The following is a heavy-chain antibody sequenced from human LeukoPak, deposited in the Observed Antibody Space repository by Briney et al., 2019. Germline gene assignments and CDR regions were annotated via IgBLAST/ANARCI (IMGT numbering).Heavy chain of an antibody. CDR1: GFTFSSYA. Sequence: GGSLRLSWAASGFTFSSYAMSWVRQAPGKGLEWVSAISGSGGSTYYADSVKGRFTISRDNSKNTLYLQMNSLRAEDTAVYYCARPAGGGGWYDAFDIWGQGTMVTVSS. CDR2: ISGSGGST. V-gene: IGHV3-23*01. CDR3: ARPAGGGGWYDAFDI. D-gene: IGHD6-19*01. J-gene: IGHJ3*02.